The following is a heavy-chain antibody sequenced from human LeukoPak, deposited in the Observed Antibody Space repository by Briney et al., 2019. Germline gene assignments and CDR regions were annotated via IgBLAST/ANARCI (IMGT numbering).Heavy chain of an antibody. D-gene: IGHD1-26*01. Sequence: PSETLSLTCTVSGGSISSYYWSWIRQPAGKGLEWIGRIYTSGSTNYNPSLKSRVTMSVDTSKNQFSLKLSSVTAADTAVYYCARDFVPLWLVHSGSGRMDVWGQGTTVTVSS. J-gene: IGHJ6*02. CDR1: GGSISSYY. CDR2: IYTSGST. V-gene: IGHV4-4*07. CDR3: ARDFVPLWLVHSGSGRMDV.